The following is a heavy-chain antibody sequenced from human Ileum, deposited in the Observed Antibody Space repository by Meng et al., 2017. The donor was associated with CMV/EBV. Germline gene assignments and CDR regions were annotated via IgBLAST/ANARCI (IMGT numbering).Heavy chain of an antibody. D-gene: IGHD6-19*01. CDR3: ARVWRAWRSGWYGWSFDY. V-gene: IGHV4-34*01. Sequence: SETLSLTCAVYGGSFSGYYWSWIRQLPGKGLEWIGEINHSGSTNYNPSLKSRVTISVDTSKNQFSLKLSSATAADTAVYYCARVWRAWRSGWYGWSFDYWGQGTLVTVSS. CDR1: GGSFSGYY. J-gene: IGHJ4*02. CDR2: INHSGST.